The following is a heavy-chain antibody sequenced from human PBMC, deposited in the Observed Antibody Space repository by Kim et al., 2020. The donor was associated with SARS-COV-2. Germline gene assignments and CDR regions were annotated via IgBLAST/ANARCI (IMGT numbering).Heavy chain of an antibody. V-gene: IGHV3-74*01. CDR1: GFTFRSYW. CDR2: IDNDGNSA. J-gene: IGHJ4*02. Sequence: GGSLRLSCAASGFTFRSYWMNWVRQAPGKGLVWVSRIDNDGNSASYADSVKGRFTISRDNAKNTLYLQMDSLRAEDTAVYYCAIVVAGIKVSGIRDYWGQGTLVTVSS. CDR3: AIVVAGIKVSGIRDY. D-gene: IGHD6-19*01.